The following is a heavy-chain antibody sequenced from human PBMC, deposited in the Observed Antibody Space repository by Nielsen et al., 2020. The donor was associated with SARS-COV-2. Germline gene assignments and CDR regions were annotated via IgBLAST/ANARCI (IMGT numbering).Heavy chain of an antibody. D-gene: IGHD1-26*01. CDR1: GGSIRSYY. V-gene: IGHV4-59*08. Sequence: SESLSLTCTVSGGSIRSYYWTWIRQPPGKGLEWIGYIYYTGSTNYNPSLKSRVTMSVDTSKNQSSLKLGSVTAADTAVYFCATAVGATSSHDAFDVWGQGTMVTVSS. CDR3: ATAVGATSSHDAFDV. J-gene: IGHJ3*01. CDR2: IYYTGST.